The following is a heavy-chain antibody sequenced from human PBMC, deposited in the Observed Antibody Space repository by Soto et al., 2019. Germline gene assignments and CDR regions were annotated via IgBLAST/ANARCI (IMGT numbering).Heavy chain of an antibody. Sequence: SETHSLTCTFSDVTIINYYWILIRQPPGKGLEWIGYIYYSGSTNYNPSLKSRVTISVDTSKNQFSLKLSSVTAADTAVYYCARVWGGAFDIWGQGTMVTVS. CDR1: DVTIINYY. D-gene: IGHD3-10*01. CDR2: IYYSGST. V-gene: IGHV4-59*01. CDR3: ARVWGGAFDI. J-gene: IGHJ3*02.